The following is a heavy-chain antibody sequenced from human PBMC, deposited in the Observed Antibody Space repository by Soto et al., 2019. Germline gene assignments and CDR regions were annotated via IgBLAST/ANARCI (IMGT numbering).Heavy chain of an antibody. D-gene: IGHD3-16*02. CDR2: ISSSSTYI. V-gene: IGHV3-21*01. Sequence: WGSLRLSCAASGFTFISYNINFCRQSAVKWLEWVSSISSSSTYISYADSVKGRFTISRDNAKNSLYLQMNSLKADDTAVYYCARDLWVMITFGGVIAPPPDYWGQGTLVTVSS. J-gene: IGHJ4*02. CDR1: GFTFISYN. CDR3: ARDLWVMITFGGVIAPPPDY.